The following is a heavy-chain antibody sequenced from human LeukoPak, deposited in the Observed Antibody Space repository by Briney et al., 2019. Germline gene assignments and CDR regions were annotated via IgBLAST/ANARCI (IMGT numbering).Heavy chain of an antibody. J-gene: IGHJ4*02. CDR2: ISGSGGST. V-gene: IGHV3-23*01. D-gene: IGHD3-22*01. Sequence: PGGSLRLSCAASGFTFSSYAMTWVRQAPGKGLEWVSAISGSGGSTYYADSAKGRFTISRDNSKNTLYLQMNSLRAEDTAVYYCYIPYYDTSAYKGYWGQGTLVTVSS. CDR3: YIPYYDTSAYKGY. CDR1: GFTFSSYA.